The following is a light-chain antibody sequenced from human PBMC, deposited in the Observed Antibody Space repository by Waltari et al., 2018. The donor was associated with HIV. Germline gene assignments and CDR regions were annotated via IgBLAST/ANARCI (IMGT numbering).Light chain of an antibody. CDR1: QSVGSN. CDR2: GAS. V-gene: IGKV3-15*01. CDR3: QQYNKWPPWT. Sequence: EIVMTQSPATLSESPGERATLSCRASQSVGSNLAWYQQKPGQAPRLLIYGASTRATGIPARFSGSGSGTEFTLTISSLQSEDFAVYYCQQYNKWPPWTFGQGTKVEIK. J-gene: IGKJ1*01.